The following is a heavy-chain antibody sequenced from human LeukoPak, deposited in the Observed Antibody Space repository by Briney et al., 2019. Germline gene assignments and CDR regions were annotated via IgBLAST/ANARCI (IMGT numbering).Heavy chain of an antibody. J-gene: IGHJ4*02. CDR3: ARHLPYQPIDY. V-gene: IGHV4-59*08. Sequence: SETLSLTCTVSGDSISTYYYSWIRQPPGKGLEWIGYIYYSGSTNYNPSLKSRVTISVDTSKNQFSLDLSSVTAADTAVYYCARHLPYQPIDYWSQGALVTVSS. D-gene: IGHD2-2*01. CDR1: GDSISTYY. CDR2: IYYSGST.